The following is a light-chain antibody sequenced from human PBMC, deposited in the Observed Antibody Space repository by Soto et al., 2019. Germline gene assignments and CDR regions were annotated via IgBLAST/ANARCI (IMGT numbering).Light chain of an antibody. CDR1: QGISSY. J-gene: IGKJ5*01. CDR2: AAS. Sequence: DLQMTQSPSAMSASVGDRVTITCRASQGISSYLAWFQQKPGKAPKRLIYAASVLQSGVPSRFSGSGSGTEFTLTISSLQPEDFATYYCLQHNSYPITFGQGTRLEIK. CDR3: LQHNSYPIT. V-gene: IGKV1-17*03.